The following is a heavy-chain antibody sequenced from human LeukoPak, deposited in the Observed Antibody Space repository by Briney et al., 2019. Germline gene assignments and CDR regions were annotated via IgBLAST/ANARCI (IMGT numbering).Heavy chain of an antibody. CDR2: INPSGGDT. D-gene: IGHD2-21*01. CDR3: ARENGGEDY. CDR1: GYTFTRDY. Sequence: ASVKRSYKPSGYTFTRDYMHWVQHSLGQGLEWMGMINPSGGDTTYAQKLQGRVTMTRDTSTSTVYMELSSLRSEDTAVYYCARENGGEDYWGQGTLVTVSS. V-gene: IGHV1-46*01. J-gene: IGHJ4*02.